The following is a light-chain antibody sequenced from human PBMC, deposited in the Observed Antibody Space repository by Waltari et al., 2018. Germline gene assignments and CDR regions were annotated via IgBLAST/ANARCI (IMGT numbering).Light chain of an antibody. V-gene: IGKV1-33*01. J-gene: IGKJ4*01. CDR2: DAS. Sequence: DIQMTQSPSSLSASVGDRVTITCHASQDISNYLNWYQQKPGKAPKLLIYDASNLETGVPSRFSGSGSGTDFTFTISSLQPEDIATYYCQQYDNLPPMLAFGGGTKVEIK. CDR3: QQYDNLPPMLA. CDR1: QDISNY.